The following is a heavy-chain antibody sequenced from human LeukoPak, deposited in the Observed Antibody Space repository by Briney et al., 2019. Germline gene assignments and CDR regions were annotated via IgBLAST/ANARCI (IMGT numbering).Heavy chain of an antibody. CDR2: IIPILGIA. CDR3: ARDSGYSYGSFDY. Sequence: SVKVSCKASGGTFSSYAISWVRQAPGQGLEWMGRIIPILGIANYAQKFQGRVTITADKSTSTAYMELSSPRAEDTAVYYCARDSGYSYGSFDYWGQGTLATVSS. V-gene: IGHV1-69*04. D-gene: IGHD5-18*01. J-gene: IGHJ4*02. CDR1: GGTFSSYA.